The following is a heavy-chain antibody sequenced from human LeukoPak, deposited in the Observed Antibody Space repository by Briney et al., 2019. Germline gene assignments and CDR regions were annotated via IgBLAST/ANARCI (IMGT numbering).Heavy chain of an antibody. CDR1: GGSISSYY. J-gene: IGHJ2*01. Sequence: PSETLSLTCCVSGGSISSYYWSWIRQPARKELQWIGCIYTSGSTSYNPSLKSRVTISVDKPKNQFSLKLSSVTAADTAVYYCARVLSTSYFDLWGRGTLVTVSS. CDR2: IYTSGST. CDR3: ARVLSTSYFDL. D-gene: IGHD2-8*02. V-gene: IGHV4-4*07.